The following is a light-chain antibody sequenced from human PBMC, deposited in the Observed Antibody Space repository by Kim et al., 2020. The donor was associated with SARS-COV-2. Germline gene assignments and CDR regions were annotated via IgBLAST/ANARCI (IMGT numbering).Light chain of an antibody. J-gene: IGLJ2*01. CDR3: SSYGGSNTLP. CDR1: SSDVGGYNY. CDR2: EVS. V-gene: IGLV2-8*01. Sequence: GQSVTISCTGISSDVGGYNYVSWYQQHPGKAPKLMIYEVSKRPSGVPDRFSGSKSANTASLTVSGLQAEDEADYYCSSYGGSNTLPFGGGTKLTVL.